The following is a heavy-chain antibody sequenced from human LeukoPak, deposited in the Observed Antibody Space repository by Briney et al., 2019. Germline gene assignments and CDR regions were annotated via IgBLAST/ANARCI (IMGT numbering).Heavy chain of an antibody. CDR1: GLIFSDYF. CDR2: VSTTGSHT. V-gene: IGHV3-11*05. J-gene: IGHJ3*02. Sequence: PGGSLRLSCAASGLIFSDYFISWVRQAPGEGLEWLSYVSTTGSHTNYADSVKGRFTISRDNVKKSLYLQMNSLRPDDTAVYYCARGGGYAFDIWGQGTVVTVSS. CDR3: ARGGGYAFDI. D-gene: IGHD6-25*01.